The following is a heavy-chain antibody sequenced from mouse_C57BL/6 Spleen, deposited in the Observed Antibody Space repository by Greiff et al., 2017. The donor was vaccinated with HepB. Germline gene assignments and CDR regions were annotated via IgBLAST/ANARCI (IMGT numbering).Heavy chain of an antibody. Sequence: EVQLQQSVAELVRPGASVKLSCTASGFNIKNTYMHWVKQRPEQGLEWIGRIDPANGNTKYAPKFQGKATITADTSSNTAYLQLSSLTSEDTAIYYCGSLRYGSRYAMDYWGQGTSVTVSS. CDR3: GSLRYGSRYAMDY. J-gene: IGHJ4*01. CDR2: IDPANGNT. D-gene: IGHD2-10*02. CDR1: GFNIKNTY. V-gene: IGHV14-3*01.